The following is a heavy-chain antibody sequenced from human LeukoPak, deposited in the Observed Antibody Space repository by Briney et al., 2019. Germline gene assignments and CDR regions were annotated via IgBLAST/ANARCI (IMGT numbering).Heavy chain of an antibody. D-gene: IGHD3-9*01. CDR1: GFTFSSYE. Sequence: GGSLRLSCAASGFTFSSYEMNWVRQAPGKGLEWVSHISSSGSTIYYADSVKGRFTISRDNAKNTVYLQMNSLRDEDTAVYYCARVLPGSNRQLDSWGQGTLVTVSS. CDR3: ARVLPGSNRQLDS. CDR2: ISSSGSTI. J-gene: IGHJ4*02. V-gene: IGHV3-48*03.